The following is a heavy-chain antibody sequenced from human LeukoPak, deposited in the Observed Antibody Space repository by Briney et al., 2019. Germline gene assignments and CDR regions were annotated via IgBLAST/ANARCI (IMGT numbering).Heavy chain of an antibody. CDR3: ARGYCSSTSCYDFDY. CDR1: SGSFSGYY. Sequence: PSETLSLTCAVYSGSFSGYYWSWIRQPPGKGLEWIGEINHSGSTNYNPSLKSRVTISVDTSKNQFSLKLSSVTAADTAVYYCARGYCSSTSCYDFDYWGQGTLVTVSS. D-gene: IGHD2-2*01. CDR2: INHSGST. V-gene: IGHV4-34*01. J-gene: IGHJ4*02.